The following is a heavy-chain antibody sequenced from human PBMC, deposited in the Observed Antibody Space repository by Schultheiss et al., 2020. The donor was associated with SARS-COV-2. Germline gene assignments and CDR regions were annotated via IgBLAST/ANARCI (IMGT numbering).Heavy chain of an antibody. J-gene: IGHJ3*02. Sequence: GGSLRLSCAASGFTFSSYEMNWVRQAPGKGLEWVSYISSSGSTIYYADSVKGRFTISRDNSKNTLYLQMNSLRAEDTAVYYCAREPRGVYYDSSETDAFDIWGQGTMVTVSS. CDR2: ISSSGSTI. D-gene: IGHD3-22*01. CDR1: GFTFSSYE. V-gene: IGHV3-48*03. CDR3: AREPRGVYYDSSETDAFDI.